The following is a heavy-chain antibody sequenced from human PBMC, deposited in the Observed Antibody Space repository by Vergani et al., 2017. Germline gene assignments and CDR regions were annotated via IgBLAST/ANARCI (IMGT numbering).Heavy chain of an antibody. CDR1: GFTFSSYE. CDR3: ALLWFGESIDY. D-gene: IGHD3-10*01. V-gene: IGHV3-48*03. Sequence: VQLVESGGGVVQPGRSLRLSCAASGFTFSSYEMNWVRQAPGKGLEWVSYISSSGSTIYYADSVKGRFTISRDNAKNSLYLQMNSLRAEDTAVYYCALLWFGESIDYWGQGTLVTVSS. J-gene: IGHJ4*02. CDR2: ISSSGSTI.